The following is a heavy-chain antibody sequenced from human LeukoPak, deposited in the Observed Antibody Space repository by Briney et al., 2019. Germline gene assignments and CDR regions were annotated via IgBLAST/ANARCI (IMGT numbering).Heavy chain of an antibody. V-gene: IGHV3-9*01. CDR2: ISWNSGSI. CDR1: GFTFDDYA. D-gene: IGHD2-2*01. J-gene: IGHJ3*02. CDR3: ARSGRYCSSTSCYDDAFDI. Sequence: GGSLRLSCAASGFTFDDYAMHWVRQAPGKGLEWVSGISWNSGSIGYADSVKGRFTISRDNAKNSLYLQMNSLRAEDTALYYSARSGRYCSSTSCYDDAFDIWGQGTMVTVSS.